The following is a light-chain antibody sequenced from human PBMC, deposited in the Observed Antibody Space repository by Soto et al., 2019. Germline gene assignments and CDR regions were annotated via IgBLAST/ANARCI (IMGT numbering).Light chain of an antibody. CDR2: LNSDGSH. V-gene: IGLV4-69*01. CDR1: SGHSSYA. CDR3: QTWGTGILV. Sequence: HPVLTQSPSASASLGASVKITCTLSSGHSSYAIAWHQQQPEKGPRYLMKLNSDGSHSKGDGIPDRFSGSSSGAERYLTISSLQSEDEADYYCQTWGTGILVFGGGTKVTVL. J-gene: IGLJ2*01.